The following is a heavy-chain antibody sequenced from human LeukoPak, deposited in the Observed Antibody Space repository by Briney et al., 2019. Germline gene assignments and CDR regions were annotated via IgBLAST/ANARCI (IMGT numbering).Heavy chain of an antibody. CDR2: ISYDGSNK. V-gene: IGHV3-30*01. CDR1: GFNFSSYA. D-gene: IGHD3-22*01. Sequence: PGRSLRLSCAASGFNFSSYAMHWVRQAPGKGLEWVAVISYDGSNKYYADSVKGRFTISRDNSKNTLYLQMNSLRAEDTAVYYCARDPDYYDSSGPGSAFDYWGQGTLVTVSS. J-gene: IGHJ4*02. CDR3: ARDPDYYDSSGPGSAFDY.